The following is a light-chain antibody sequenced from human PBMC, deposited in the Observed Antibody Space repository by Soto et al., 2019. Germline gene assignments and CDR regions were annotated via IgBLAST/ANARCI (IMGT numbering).Light chain of an antibody. CDR3: QQYDRLFT. V-gene: IGKV1-33*01. J-gene: IGKJ3*01. CDR2: DAS. CDR1: QDISNY. Sequence: DIQMTQSPSSLSASVGDRVTITCQASQDISNYLNWFQHKPGKAPRLLIYDASKLETGVPSRFSGSGSGTHFTCTISSLQPEDIATYYCQQYDRLFTFGPGTKVDIK.